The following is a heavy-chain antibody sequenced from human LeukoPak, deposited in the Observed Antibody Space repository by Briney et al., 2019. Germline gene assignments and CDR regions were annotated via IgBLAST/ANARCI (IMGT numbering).Heavy chain of an antibody. J-gene: IGHJ4*02. V-gene: IGHV4-39*07. CDR3: ARGVTRPYYFDY. CDR2: IYYSGGT. Sequence: WFRQAPGKGLEWIGSIYYSGGTYYNPPLKSRVTISVDTSKNQFSLKLSSVTAADTAVYYCARGVTRPYYFDYWGQGTLVTVSS. D-gene: IGHD4-11*01.